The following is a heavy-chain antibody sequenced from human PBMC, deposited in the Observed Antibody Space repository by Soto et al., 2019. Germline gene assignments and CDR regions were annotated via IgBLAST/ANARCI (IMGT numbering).Heavy chain of an antibody. CDR2: ISYDGSNK. D-gene: IGHD6-13*01. J-gene: IGHJ6*02. Sequence: HPGGSLRLSCAASGFTFSRYAMHWVRQAPGKGLDWVAVISYDGSNKYYADSVKGRFTISRDNSKNTLYLQMNSLRAEDTAVYYCARVGPAAAGSSYHYYGMDVWGQGTAVTVSS. CDR3: ARVGPAAAGSSYHYYGMDV. V-gene: IGHV3-30-3*01. CDR1: GFTFSRYA.